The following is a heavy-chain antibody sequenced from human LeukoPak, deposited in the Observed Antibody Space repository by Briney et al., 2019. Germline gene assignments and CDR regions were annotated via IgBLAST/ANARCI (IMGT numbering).Heavy chain of an antibody. D-gene: IGHD2-8*01. J-gene: IGHJ3*02. Sequence: ASVKVSCKASGYTFTSYDINWVRQATGQGFEWMGWMNPNSGNTGYAQKFQGRVIMTRDKSKSTAYMELSSLTSDDTAVYYCVREINGGPTVDAFDMWGQGTMVTVSS. CDR2: MNPNSGNT. V-gene: IGHV1-8*01. CDR3: VREINGGPTVDAFDM. CDR1: GYTFTSYD.